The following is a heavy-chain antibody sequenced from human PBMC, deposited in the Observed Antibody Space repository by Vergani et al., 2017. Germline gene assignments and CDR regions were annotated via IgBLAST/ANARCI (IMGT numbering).Heavy chain of an antibody. V-gene: IGHV3-30*07. J-gene: IGHJ4*02. Sequence: QVQLVESGGGVVQPGRSLRLSCAASGFTFSSYAMHWVRQAPGKGLEWVAVISYDGSNKYYADSVKGRFTISRDNSKNTLYLQMNSLRAEDTAVYYCAKDGHSYGPFNYWGQGTLVTVSS. CDR2: ISYDGSNK. CDR3: AKDGHSYGPFNY. CDR1: GFTFSSYA. D-gene: IGHD5-18*01.